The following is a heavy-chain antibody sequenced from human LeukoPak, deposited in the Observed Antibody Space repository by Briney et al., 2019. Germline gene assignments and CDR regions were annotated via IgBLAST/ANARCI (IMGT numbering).Heavy chain of an antibody. Sequence: GGSLRLSCAASGFTFSSYGMHWVRQAPGKGLEWVAVIWYDGSNIYYADSVKGRFTISRDNSKNTLYLQMNSLRAEDTAVYYCARDNDSSGYSTGPVDYWGQGTLVTVSS. CDR2: IWYDGSNI. CDR3: ARDNDSSGYSTGPVDY. CDR1: GFTFSSYG. V-gene: IGHV3-33*01. D-gene: IGHD3-22*01. J-gene: IGHJ4*02.